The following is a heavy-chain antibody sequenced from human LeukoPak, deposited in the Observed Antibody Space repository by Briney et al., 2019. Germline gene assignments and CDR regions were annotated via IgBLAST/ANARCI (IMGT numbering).Heavy chain of an antibody. CDR3: AREFSGASPFDY. CDR1: GGTFSSYA. D-gene: IGHD6-25*01. V-gene: IGHV1-69*04. Sequence: GASVKVSCKASGGTFSSYAISWVRQAPGQGLEWMGRIIPILGIANYAQKFQGRVTITADKSTSTAYMELSSLRSEDTAVYYCAREFSGASPFDYWGQGTLVTVSS. CDR2: IIPILGIA. J-gene: IGHJ4*02.